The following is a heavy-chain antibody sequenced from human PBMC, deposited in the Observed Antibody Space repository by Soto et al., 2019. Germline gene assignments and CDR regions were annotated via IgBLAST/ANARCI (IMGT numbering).Heavy chain of an antibody. D-gene: IGHD6-19*01. V-gene: IGHV3-74*01. CDR1: GFTFSRYW. CDR2: IKSDGSA. Sequence: GGSLRLSCAASGFTFSRYWMHWVRQAPGKGLVWVSLIKSDGSASYADSVKGRFTISRDNAKNTLYLQMNSLRVEDTAVYYCTKPASGLQWPPFDPWGHGTLVTVSS. J-gene: IGHJ5*02. CDR3: TKPASGLQWPPFDP.